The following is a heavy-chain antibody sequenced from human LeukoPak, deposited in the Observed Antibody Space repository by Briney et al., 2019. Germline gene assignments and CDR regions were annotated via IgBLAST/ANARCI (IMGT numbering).Heavy chain of an antibody. CDR3: ARVGSSGWVSI. V-gene: IGHV3-7*01. J-gene: IGHJ4*02. CDR1: GFTFSSYA. Sequence: GGSLRLSCAASGFTFSSYAMSWVRQAPGKGLEWVANIKQDGSEKYYVDSVKGRFTISRDNAKNSLYLQMNSLRAEDTAVYYCARVGSSGWVSIWGQGTLVTVSS. D-gene: IGHD6-19*01. CDR2: IKQDGSEK.